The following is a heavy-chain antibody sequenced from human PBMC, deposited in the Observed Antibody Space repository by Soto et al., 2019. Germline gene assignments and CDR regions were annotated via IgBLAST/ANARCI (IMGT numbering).Heavy chain of an antibody. D-gene: IGHD3-10*01. V-gene: IGHV1-18*01. CDR2: SSASNGNR. J-gene: IGHJ6*02. CDR3: AGDRGHQLLSAYYSYYGFDV. Sequence: QVQLVQSGAEVKKPGASVTVSCKASGYNFVTYGISWARQAPGQGLEWIGWSSASNGNRIYAQNFQGRVTMSTDTPTNTVYMGLRSLRSGDTAVYYCAGDRGHQLLSAYYSYYGFDVWGQGTTVTVSS. CDR1: GYNFVTYG.